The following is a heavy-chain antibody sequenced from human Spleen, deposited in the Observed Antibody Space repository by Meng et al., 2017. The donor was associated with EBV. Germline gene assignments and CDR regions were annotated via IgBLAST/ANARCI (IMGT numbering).Heavy chain of an antibody. V-gene: IGHV4-30-4*01. CDR2: IHYGGSN. J-gene: IGHJ5*01. CDR1: ACLIRGGFYY. D-gene: IGHD2-15*01. CDR3: TSAYKFVGSCLDS. Sequence: VPLQGSSPGMVKTHQTLSPTCAVTACLIRGGFYYCGWIRQPSGKGLEWIGYIHYGGSNYHNPSLKSRVTISVDTSKNQFSLKLSSVTAADAAVYYCTSAYKFVGSCLDSWGQGTLVTVSS.